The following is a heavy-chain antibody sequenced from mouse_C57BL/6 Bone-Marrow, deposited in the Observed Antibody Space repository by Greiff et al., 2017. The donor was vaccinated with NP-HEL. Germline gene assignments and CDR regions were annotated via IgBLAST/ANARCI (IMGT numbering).Heavy chain of an antibody. Sequence: QVQLQQPGAELVKPGASVKLSCKASGYTFTSYWMHWVTQRPGQGLEWIGMIHPNSGSTNYNEKFKSKATLTVDKSSSTAYMQLSSLTSEDSAVYYCARWGWLLRFDYWGQGTTLTVSS. V-gene: IGHV1-64*01. D-gene: IGHD2-3*01. CDR1: GYTFTSYW. CDR3: ARWGWLLRFDY. CDR2: IHPNSGST. J-gene: IGHJ2*01.